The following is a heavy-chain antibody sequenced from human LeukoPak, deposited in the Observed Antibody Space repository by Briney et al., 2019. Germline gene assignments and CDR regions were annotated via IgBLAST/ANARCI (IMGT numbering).Heavy chain of an antibody. V-gene: IGHV4-31*03. CDR1: GGSISSGGYY. CDR2: IYYTGST. Sequence: PSETLSLTCTVSGGSISSGGYYWSWIRQHPGKGLEWIGYIYYTGSTYYNPSLKSRVIISVDTSKNQFSLKLSSVTAADTAVYYCATVKGTPTYYFDYWGQGTLVTVSS. CDR3: ATVKGTPTYYFDY. J-gene: IGHJ4*02. D-gene: IGHD1-1*01.